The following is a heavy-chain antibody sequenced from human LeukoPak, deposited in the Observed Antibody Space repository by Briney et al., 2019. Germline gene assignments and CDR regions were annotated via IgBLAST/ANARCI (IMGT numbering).Heavy chain of an antibody. Sequence: RASVKVSCKVSGYTLTELSMHWVRQAPGKGLEWMGGFDPEDGETIYAQKFQGRVTMTEDTSTDTAYMELSSLRSEDTAVYYCATDKSGSYPPGYWGQGTLVIVSS. D-gene: IGHD1-26*01. CDR3: ATDKSGSYPPGY. CDR1: GYTLTELS. V-gene: IGHV1-24*01. J-gene: IGHJ4*02. CDR2: FDPEDGET.